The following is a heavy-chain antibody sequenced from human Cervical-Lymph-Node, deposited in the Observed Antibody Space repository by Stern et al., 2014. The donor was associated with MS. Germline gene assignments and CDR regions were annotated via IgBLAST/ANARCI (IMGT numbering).Heavy chain of an antibody. D-gene: IGHD4-17*01. CDR3: ATPSTVTAGIMDV. J-gene: IGHJ6*02. CDR2: IIPILATP. CDR1: GGTFSGQA. V-gene: IGHV1-69*01. Sequence: QVQLMQSGAEVKRPGSSVKVSCKASGGTFSGQALNWVRQAPGQGLEWMGGIIPILATPNYAQNFQERVVITADASTSTVYMELGSLRSDDTAVYYCATPSTVTAGIMDVWGQGTTVTVSS.